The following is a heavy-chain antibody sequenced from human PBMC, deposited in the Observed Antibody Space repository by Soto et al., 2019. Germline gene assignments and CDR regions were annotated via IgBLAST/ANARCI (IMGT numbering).Heavy chain of an antibody. CDR2: LSYDGSNK. D-gene: IGHD5-12*01. J-gene: IGHJ4*02. V-gene: IGHV3-30*03. Sequence: GGSLRLSCAASGFTFNNYGMHWVRQAPGKGLEWVAFLSYDGSNKYYAVSVKGRFTISRDNSKNTLYLQMNSLRAEDTAVYYCARDAVYSGYDVTWLFDYWGQGTLVTVSS. CDR1: GFTFNNYG. CDR3: ARDAVYSGYDVTWLFDY.